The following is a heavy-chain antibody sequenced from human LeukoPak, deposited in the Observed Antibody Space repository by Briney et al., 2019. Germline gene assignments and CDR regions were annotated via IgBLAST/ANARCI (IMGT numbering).Heavy chain of an antibody. J-gene: IGHJ4*02. CDR3: ARGGFDY. CDR2: ISPNSDDT. CDR1: GSTFTGYY. V-gene: IGHV1-2*02. Sequence: GASVKISCKASGSTFTGYYLHWVRQAPGQGLEWMGWISPNSDDTNYAQKFRGRVNMTRDTSISTAYMELSRLRSDDTAIYYCARGGFDYWGQGTLVTVSS.